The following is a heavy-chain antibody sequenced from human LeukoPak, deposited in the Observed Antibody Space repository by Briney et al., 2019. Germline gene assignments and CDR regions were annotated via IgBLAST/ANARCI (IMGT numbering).Heavy chain of an antibody. CDR2: ISGDAIYT. V-gene: IGHV3-23*01. D-gene: IGHD4-17*01. CDR3: AKNYGTSRPFYDY. Sequence: GGSLRLSWVGSGFTFSNYYMYWVRQAPGKGLQWVSAISGDAIYTYYLDSVKGRFTTSRDNSKNTLFLQMNSLRADDTAVYYCAKNYGTSRPFYDYCGQGIVVTVAS. CDR1: GFTFSNYY. J-gene: IGHJ4*02.